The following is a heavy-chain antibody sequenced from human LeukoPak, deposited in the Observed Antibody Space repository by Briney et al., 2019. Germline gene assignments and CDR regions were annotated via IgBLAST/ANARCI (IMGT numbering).Heavy chain of an antibody. J-gene: IGHJ6*02. CDR2: INHEGGGI. CDR1: GFTFSESW. D-gene: IGHD1-1*01. CDR3: ATYINWVAGDV. Sequence: GGSLRLSCAASGFTFSESWMTWVRQAPGQGLEWVAHINHEGGGIQYVDSVKGRFTISRDNAKGSVYLQMNSLRAEDAAIYHCATYINWVAGDVWGQGTTVIVSS. V-gene: IGHV3-7*01.